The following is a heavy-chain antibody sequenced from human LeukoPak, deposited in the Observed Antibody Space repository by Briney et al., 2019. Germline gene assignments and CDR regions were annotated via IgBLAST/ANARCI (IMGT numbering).Heavy chain of an antibody. CDR1: GFTVSSNY. Sequence: SGGSLRLSCAASGFTVSSNYMSWVRQAPGKGLEWVPVIYSGGSTYYADSVKGRFTISRDNSKSTLYLQMNSLKTEDTAVYYCTRDRLPGLVVATTHWGQGTLVTVSS. V-gene: IGHV3-53*01. D-gene: IGHD3-22*01. J-gene: IGHJ4*02. CDR2: IYSGGST. CDR3: TRDRLPGLVVATTH.